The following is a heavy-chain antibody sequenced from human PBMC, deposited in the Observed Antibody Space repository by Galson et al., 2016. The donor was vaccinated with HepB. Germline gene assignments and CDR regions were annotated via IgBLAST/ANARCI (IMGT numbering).Heavy chain of an antibody. J-gene: IGHJ4*02. CDR3: ARLMGFDSSGL. V-gene: IGHV4-39*01. Sequence: SETLSLTCSVSGSSIRNRSFYWGWIRQPPGKGLEWIGSVYYDGRTYHNPSLKSRLTMSIDTSKNQFSLELNSVTAADTAVYYCARLMGFDSSGLWGQGTLAIVS. CDR2: VYYDGRT. D-gene: IGHD3-22*01. CDR1: GSSIRNRSFY.